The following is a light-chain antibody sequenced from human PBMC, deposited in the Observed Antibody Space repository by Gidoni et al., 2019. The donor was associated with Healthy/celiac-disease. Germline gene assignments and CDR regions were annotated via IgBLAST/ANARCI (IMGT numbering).Light chain of an antibody. CDR3: QQYNSYPLT. J-gene: IGKJ4*01. CDR2: KAS. CDR1: QSISSW. V-gene: IGKV1-5*03. Sequence: DIQMTQSPSTLSASVGDRVTITCRASQSISSWLAWYQQKPGKAPKLLIYKASSVESGVPSRFSGSGSGTEFTLTISSLQPDEFATYYCQQYNSYPLTFGGGTKVEIK.